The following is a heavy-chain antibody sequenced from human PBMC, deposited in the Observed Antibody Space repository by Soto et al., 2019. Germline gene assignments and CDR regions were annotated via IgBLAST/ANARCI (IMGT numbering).Heavy chain of an antibody. D-gene: IGHD4-17*01. V-gene: IGHV1-18*01. Sequence: QVQLVQSGAEVKKPGASVKVSCKASGYSFTNDGITWVRQAPGQGLEWMGWINPYNGNTDYAQNLQGRVTMTTDTSTRTAYMELRSLRSDDTAVYYCARDHGDYHYWGQATLVTVSS. J-gene: IGHJ4*02. CDR1: GYSFTNDG. CDR2: INPYNGNT. CDR3: ARDHGDYHY.